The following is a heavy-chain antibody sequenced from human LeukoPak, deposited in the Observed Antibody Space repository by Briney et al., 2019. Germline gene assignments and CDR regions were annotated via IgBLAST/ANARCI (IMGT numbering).Heavy chain of an antibody. CDR1: GFTFSSCS. D-gene: IGHD1-26*01. CDR3: ARDIVGATAMDV. J-gene: IGHJ6*03. V-gene: IGHV3-48*01. Sequence: GGSLRLSCAASGFTFSSCSMNWVRQAPGKGLEWVLYISSSSYTIYYADSVKGRFTISRDNSKNTLYLQMNSLRAEDTAVYYCARDIVGATAMDVWGKGTTVTISS. CDR2: ISSSSYTI.